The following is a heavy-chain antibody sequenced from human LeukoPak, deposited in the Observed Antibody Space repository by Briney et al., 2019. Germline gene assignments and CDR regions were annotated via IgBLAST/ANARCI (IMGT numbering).Heavy chain of an antibody. V-gene: IGHV4-4*09. Sequence: VKPSETLSLTGTVSGCSISTYYWSWIRQPPGKGLEWIGYIYISGNTNYNPSLESRVTISLDTSKSHFSLNLSSVTAADTAVYYCAKHDTLFGAAHYYMDVWGKGTTVTVSS. CDR2: IYISGNT. CDR3: AKHDTLFGAAHYYMDV. D-gene: IGHD3-3*01. CDR1: GCSISTYY. J-gene: IGHJ6*03.